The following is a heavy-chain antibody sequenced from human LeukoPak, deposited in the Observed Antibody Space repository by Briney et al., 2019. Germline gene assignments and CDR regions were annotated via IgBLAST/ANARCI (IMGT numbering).Heavy chain of an antibody. CDR1: GYTSTSYY. D-gene: IGHD3-9*01. Sequence: ASVKVSCKASGYTSTSYYMHWVRQAPGQGLEWMGIINPSGGSTSYAQKFQGRVTMTRDTSTSTVYMELSSLRSEDTAVYYCARISWLYYFDYWGQGTLVTVSS. J-gene: IGHJ4*02. CDR3: ARISWLYYFDY. V-gene: IGHV1-46*01. CDR2: INPSGGST.